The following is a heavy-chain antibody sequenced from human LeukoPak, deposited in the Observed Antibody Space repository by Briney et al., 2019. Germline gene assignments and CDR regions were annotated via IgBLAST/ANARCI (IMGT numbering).Heavy chain of an antibody. Sequence: SETLSLTCTVSGGSISSYYWSWIRQPPGKGLEWIGYIYYSGSTNYNPSLKSRVTISVDTSKNQFSLKLSSVTAADTAVYYCARWTPYCVGDCDDYWGQGTLVTVSS. CDR3: ARWTPYCVGDCDDY. V-gene: IGHV4-59*01. CDR1: GGSISSYY. D-gene: IGHD2-21*02. J-gene: IGHJ4*02. CDR2: IYYSGST.